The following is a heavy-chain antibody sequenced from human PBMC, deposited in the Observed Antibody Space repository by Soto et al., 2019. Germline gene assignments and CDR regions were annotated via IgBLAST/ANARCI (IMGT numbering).Heavy chain of an antibody. D-gene: IGHD6-6*01. CDR2: ISGSGGST. CDR1: GFTFSSYA. CDR3: AKTPIYRDVAARPPYYCDY. Sequence: EVQLLESGGGLVQPGGSLRLSCAASGFTFSSYAMSWVRQAPGKGLEWVSAISGSGGSTYYADSVKGRFTISGDNSKNTLYLQMNSLRAEDTAVYYCAKTPIYRDVAARPPYYCDYWGQGTLVTVSS. V-gene: IGHV3-23*01. J-gene: IGHJ4*02.